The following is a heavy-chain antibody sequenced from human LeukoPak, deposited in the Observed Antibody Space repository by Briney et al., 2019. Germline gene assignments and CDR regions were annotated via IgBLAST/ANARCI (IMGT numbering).Heavy chain of an antibody. V-gene: IGHV4-59*01. D-gene: IGHD3-3*01. Sequence: SETLSLTCTVSGGSISSYYWSWIRQPPGKGLEWIGYIYYSGSTNYNPSLKSRVTISVDTSKNQFSLKLSSVAAADTAVYYCAGGLYDFWSGRLGEGLYYFDYWGQGTLVTVSS. J-gene: IGHJ4*02. CDR1: GGSISSYY. CDR2: IYYSGST. CDR3: AGGLYDFWSGRLGEGLYYFDY.